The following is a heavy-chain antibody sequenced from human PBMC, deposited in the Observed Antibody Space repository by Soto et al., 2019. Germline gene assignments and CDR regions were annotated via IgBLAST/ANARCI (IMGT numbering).Heavy chain of an antibody. CDR1: GYTFTSYG. CDR3: ARDMGGYYFEPNDY. CDR2: ITANNVNT. D-gene: IGHD3-22*01. Sequence: ASVKVSCKTSGYTFTSYGISWVRQAPGQGLEWMGWITANNVNTNYAQKFQGRVTMTTDTSTATAYMELRSLRSDDTAVYYCARDMGGYYFEPNDYWGQGTLVTVSS. V-gene: IGHV1-18*01. J-gene: IGHJ4*02.